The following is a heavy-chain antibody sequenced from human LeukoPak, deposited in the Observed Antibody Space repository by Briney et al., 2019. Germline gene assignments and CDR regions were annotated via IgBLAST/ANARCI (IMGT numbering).Heavy chain of an antibody. CDR3: AKEPKEWELPDY. D-gene: IGHD1-26*01. V-gene: IGHV3-30*02. CDR2: IRFDGSNK. CDR1: GFTFSSYA. Sequence: GGSLRLFCAASGFTFSSYAMHWVRQAPGKGLEWVAFIRFDGSNKYYRDSVKGRFTISRDNSKNTLYLQLDYLRTEDTAVYYCAKEPKEWELPDYWGQGTLVTVSS. J-gene: IGHJ4*02.